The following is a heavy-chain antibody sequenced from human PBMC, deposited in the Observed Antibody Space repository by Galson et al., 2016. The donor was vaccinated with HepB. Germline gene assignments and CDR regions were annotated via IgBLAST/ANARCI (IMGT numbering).Heavy chain of an antibody. D-gene: IGHD2/OR15-2a*01. J-gene: IGHJ4*02. CDR1: GYTFTTSG. CDR3: ARDVQYRFDS. V-gene: IGHV1-18*01. Sequence: VTVSCKASGYTFTTSGISWVRQAPGQGLEWMGWISTYSGDTKYAQNFQGGLTLTTDSSTTTAYMELRSLRFDDTAMYYCARDVQYRFDSWGQGTLVTVSS. CDR2: ISTYSGDT.